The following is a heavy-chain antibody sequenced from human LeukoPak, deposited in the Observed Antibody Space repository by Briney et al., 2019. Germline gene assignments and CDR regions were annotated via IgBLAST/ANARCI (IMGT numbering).Heavy chain of an antibody. V-gene: IGHV3-74*01. CDR2: INSDGSST. CDR3: ARNPEYSSSYNWFDP. J-gene: IGHJ5*02. D-gene: IGHD6-6*01. Sequence: GGSLRLSCAASGFTFSTYWMHWVRQAPGKGLVWASRINSDGSSTIYADSVKGRFTISRDNAKNTLYLQMNSLRAEDTAVYYCARNPEYSSSYNWFDPWGQGTLVTVSS. CDR1: GFTFSTYW.